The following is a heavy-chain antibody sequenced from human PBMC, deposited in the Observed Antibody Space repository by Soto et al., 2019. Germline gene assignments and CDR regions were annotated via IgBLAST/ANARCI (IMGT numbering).Heavy chain of an antibody. J-gene: IGHJ6*02. V-gene: IGHV1-69*13. CDR3: ARDRALCGGDCYSGIDV. CDR1: GGTFSSYA. CDR2: IIPIFGTA. Sequence: SVKVSCKASGGTFSSYAISWVRQAPGQGLEWMGGIIPIFGTANYAQKFQGRVTITADESTSTAYMELSSLRSEDTAVYYCARDRALCGGDCYSGIDVWGQGTTVTVSS. D-gene: IGHD2-21*02.